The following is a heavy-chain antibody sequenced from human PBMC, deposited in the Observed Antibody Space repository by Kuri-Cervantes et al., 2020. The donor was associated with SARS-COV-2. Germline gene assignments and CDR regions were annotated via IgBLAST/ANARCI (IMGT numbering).Heavy chain of an antibody. D-gene: IGHD2-2*01. V-gene: IGHV4-30-2*01. J-gene: IGHJ6*03. CDR1: GGSISSGGYF. Sequence: SCAVSGGSISSGGYFWSWIRQPPGKGLEWIGYIYHSGSTNYNPSLSSRVTISVDMSKNQFSLRLSSVTATDTAMYYCARGREGVVPATILGLGYFLYFSKDVWGKGTSVTVSS. CDR3: ARGREGVVPATILGLGYFLYFSKDV. CDR2: IYHSGST.